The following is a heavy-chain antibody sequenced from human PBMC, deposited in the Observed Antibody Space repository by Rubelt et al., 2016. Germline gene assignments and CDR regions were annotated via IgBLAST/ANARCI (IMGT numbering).Heavy chain of an antibody. Sequence: SGAEVKKPGASVKVSCKASGYTFTGYYMHWVRQAPGQGLEWMGWINPNSGGTNYARKFQGRVTMTRDTSISTAYMELSSLRSEDTAVYYCARGASQTPLLWFVTGAFDIWGQGTMVTVSS. CDR2: INPNSGGT. V-gene: IGHV1-2*02. CDR3: ARGASQTPLLWFVTGAFDI. D-gene: IGHD3-10*01. CDR1: GYTFTGYY. J-gene: IGHJ3*02.